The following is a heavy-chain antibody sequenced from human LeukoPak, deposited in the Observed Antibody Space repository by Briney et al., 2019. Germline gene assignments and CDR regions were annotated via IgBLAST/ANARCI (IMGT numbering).Heavy chain of an antibody. CDR2: ISYDGSNK. CDR3: ATGKPEQLPDQIDY. J-gene: IGHJ4*02. Sequence: GGSLRLSCAASGFTFSSYGMHWVRQAPGKGLEWVAVISYDGSNKYYADSVKGRFTISRDNSKNTLYLQMNSLRAEDTAVYYCATGKPEQLPDQIDYWGQGTLVTVSS. CDR1: GFTFSSYG. V-gene: IGHV3-30*03. D-gene: IGHD5-18*01.